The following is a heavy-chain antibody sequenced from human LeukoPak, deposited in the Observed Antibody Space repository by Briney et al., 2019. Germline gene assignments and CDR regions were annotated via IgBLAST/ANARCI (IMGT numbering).Heavy chain of an antibody. CDR2: INPSGGST. CDR3: ATPPSGSYYVDAFDI. Sequence: ATVTVSCKASGYTFTSYYMHWVRQAPGQGLEWMGIINPSGGSTSYAQKFQGRVTMTRDTSTSTVYMELSSLRSEDTAVYYCATPPSGSYYVDAFDIWGQGTMVTVSS. CDR1: GYTFTSYY. V-gene: IGHV1-46*01. D-gene: IGHD1-26*01. J-gene: IGHJ3*02.